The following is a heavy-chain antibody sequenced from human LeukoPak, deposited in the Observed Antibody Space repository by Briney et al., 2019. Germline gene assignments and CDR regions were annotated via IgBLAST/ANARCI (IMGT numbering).Heavy chain of an antibody. CDR1: GFTFSGSA. Sequence: GGSLRLSCAASGFTFSGSAMHWVRQASGKGLEWVGRIRSKANSYATAYAASVKGRFTISRDDSKNTAYLQMNSLKTEDTAVYYCTRYGDYGGNSAAFDIWDQGTMVTVSS. D-gene: IGHD4-23*01. J-gene: IGHJ3*02. CDR2: IRSKANSYAT. V-gene: IGHV3-73*01. CDR3: TRYGDYGGNSAAFDI.